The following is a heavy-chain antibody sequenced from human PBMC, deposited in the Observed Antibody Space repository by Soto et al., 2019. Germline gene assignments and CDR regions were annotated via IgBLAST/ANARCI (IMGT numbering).Heavy chain of an antibody. CDR2: ISAYNGNT. CDR1: GYTFTSYG. D-gene: IGHD3-3*01. Sequence: QVQLVQSGAEVKKPGASVKVSCKASGYTFTSYGISWVRQAPGQGLDWMGWISAYNGNTKYAQDLQGRVTMTRDTSISTAYMELSRLRSDDTAVYYCARALRFLEWLFVYWGQGTLVTVSS. V-gene: IGHV1-18*01. J-gene: IGHJ4*02. CDR3: ARALRFLEWLFVY.